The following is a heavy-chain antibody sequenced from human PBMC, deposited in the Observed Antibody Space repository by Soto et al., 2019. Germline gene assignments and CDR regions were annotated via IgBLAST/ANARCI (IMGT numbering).Heavy chain of an antibody. Sequence: EVQLLESGGGLVQPGGSLRLSCAASGFTFNNYAMGWVRQAPGKGLECVSTITAGGRETSYADSVKGRFTVSRDNSKDTLSLQMNSLRAEDTAIYYCAKYNSREGLLVVAASDAFHFWGRGTMVTVSS. CDR2: ITAGGRET. V-gene: IGHV3-23*01. J-gene: IGHJ3*01. CDR3: AKYNSREGLLVVAASDAFHF. CDR1: GFTFNNYA. D-gene: IGHD2-15*01.